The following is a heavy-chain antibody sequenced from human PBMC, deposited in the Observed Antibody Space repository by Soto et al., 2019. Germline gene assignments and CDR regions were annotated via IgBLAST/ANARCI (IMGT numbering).Heavy chain of an antibody. D-gene: IGHD6-19*01. CDR3: ARVGIAVAGTTDYYYGMDV. J-gene: IGHJ6*02. V-gene: IGHV1-2*04. CDR1: GYTFTGYY. Sequence: QVQLVQSGAEVKKPGASVKVSCKASGYTFTGYYMHWVRQAPGQGLEWMGWINPNSGGTNYAQKFQGWVTMTRDTSISTAYMELSRLRSDDTAVYYCARVGIAVAGTTDYYYGMDVWGQGTTVTVSS. CDR2: INPNSGGT.